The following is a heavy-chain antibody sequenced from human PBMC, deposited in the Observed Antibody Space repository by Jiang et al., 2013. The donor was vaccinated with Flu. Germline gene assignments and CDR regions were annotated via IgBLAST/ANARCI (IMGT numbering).Heavy chain of an antibody. V-gene: IGHV4-34*01. J-gene: IGHJ4*02. CDR3: ARGLNDYVWGSYRSSFDY. CDR2: INHSGST. CDR1: GGSFSGYY. Sequence: LLKPSETLSLTCAVYGGSFSGYYWSWIRQPPGKGLEWIGEINHSGSTNYNPSLKSRVTISVDTSKNQFSLKLSSVTAADTAVYYCARGLNDYVWGSYRSSFDYWGQGTLVTVSS. D-gene: IGHD3-16*02.